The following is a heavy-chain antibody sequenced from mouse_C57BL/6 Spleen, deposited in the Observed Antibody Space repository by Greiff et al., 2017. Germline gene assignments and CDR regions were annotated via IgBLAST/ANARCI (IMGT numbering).Heavy chain of an antibody. D-gene: IGHD2-2*01. CDR2: INPSNGGT. J-gene: IGHJ4*01. CDR3: ARNGYPYYYAMDY. V-gene: IGHV1-53*01. Sequence: QVQLQQSGTELVKPGASVKLSCKASGYTFTCYWMHWVKQRPGQGLEWIGNINPSNGGTNYNEKFKSKATLSVDKSSSTAYMPLSSLTSEDSAVYYCARNGYPYYYAMDYWGQGTSVTVSS. CDR1: GYTFTCYW.